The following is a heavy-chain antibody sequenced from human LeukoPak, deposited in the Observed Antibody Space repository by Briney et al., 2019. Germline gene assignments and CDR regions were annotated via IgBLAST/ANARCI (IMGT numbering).Heavy chain of an antibody. J-gene: IGHJ4*02. CDR2: ISGSGGST. CDR1: GFIFSSYA. D-gene: IGHD2-8*01. CDR3: ATDRSCINDVCHGDSDY. Sequence: GGSLRLSCAASGFIFSSYAMSWVRQAPGEGLEWVSTISGSGGSTYYADSVKGRFTISRDNSKNTVYLQMTSPRAEDTAVYYCATDRSCINDVCHGDSDYWGQGTLVTVSS. V-gene: IGHV3-23*01.